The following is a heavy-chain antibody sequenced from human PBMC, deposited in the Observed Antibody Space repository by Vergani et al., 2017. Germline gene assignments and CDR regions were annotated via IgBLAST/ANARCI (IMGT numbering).Heavy chain of an antibody. D-gene: IGHD6-19*01. Sequence: QVQLVQSGAEVKKPGASVKVSCKASGYTFTSYDINWVRQATGQGLEWMVWMNPNSGNTGYAQKFQGRVTMTRNTCIRTSYMELSSLRSEDTAVYYWAREPVDSSLVRYYFYMDVWGKGTTVTVSS. CDR1: GYTFTSYD. CDR2: MNPNSGNT. CDR3: AREPVDSSLVRYYFYMDV. J-gene: IGHJ6*03. V-gene: IGHV1-8*01.